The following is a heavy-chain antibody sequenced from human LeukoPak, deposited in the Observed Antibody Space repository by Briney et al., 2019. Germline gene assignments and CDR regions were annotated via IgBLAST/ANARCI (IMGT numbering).Heavy chain of an antibody. CDR2: ISGSGGST. CDR1: GFTFSSYA. Sequence: GGSLRLSCAASGFTFSSYAMSWVRQAPGKGLEWVSGISGSGGSTYYADSVKGRFTISRDNSKNTLYLQMNSLRAEDTAVYYCAKLWFGELLSPDAFDIWGQGTMVPVSS. J-gene: IGHJ3*02. V-gene: IGHV3-23*01. D-gene: IGHD3-10*01. CDR3: AKLWFGELLSPDAFDI.